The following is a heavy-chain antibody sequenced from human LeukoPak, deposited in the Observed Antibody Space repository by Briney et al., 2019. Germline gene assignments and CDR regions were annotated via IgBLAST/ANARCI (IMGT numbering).Heavy chain of an antibody. Sequence: SETLSLTCAVYGGSFSGYYWSWIRQPPGKGLEWIGEINHSGSTNYNPSLKSRVTISVDTSKNQFSLKLSSVTAADTAVYYCARDSPDWPNKDAFDIWGQGTMVTVSS. CDR1: GGSFSGYY. CDR3: ARDSPDWPNKDAFDI. CDR2: INHSGST. D-gene: IGHD2-21*01. J-gene: IGHJ3*02. V-gene: IGHV4-34*01.